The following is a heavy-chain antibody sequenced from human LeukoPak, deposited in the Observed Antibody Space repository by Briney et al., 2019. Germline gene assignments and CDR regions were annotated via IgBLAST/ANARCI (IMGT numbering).Heavy chain of an antibody. D-gene: IGHD6-13*01. CDR2: MYPGDSET. V-gene: IGHV5-51*01. Sequence: GESLKISCKGSGYSFTNYWIGWVRQMPGKGLGWMGIMYPGDSETRYSPSFQGQVTISADKSINTAYLQWSSLKASDTAMYYCARRASSSFDYWGQGTLVIVSS. CDR1: GYSFTNYW. J-gene: IGHJ4*02. CDR3: ARRASSSFDY.